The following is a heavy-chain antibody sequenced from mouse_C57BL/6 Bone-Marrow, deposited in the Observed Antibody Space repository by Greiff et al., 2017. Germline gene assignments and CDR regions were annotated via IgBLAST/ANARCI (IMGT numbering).Heavy chain of an antibody. D-gene: IGHD1-1*01. J-gene: IGHJ3*01. Sequence: EVMLVESGGDLVKPGGSLKLSCAASGFTFSSYGMSWVRQTPDKRLEWVATISSGGSYTYYPDSVKGRFTISRDNAKNTLYLQMSSLKAEDTAMYYCGYYYFAWFAYWGQGTLVTVSA. CDR3: GYYYFAWFAY. CDR2: ISSGGSYT. V-gene: IGHV5-6*01. CDR1: GFTFSSYG.